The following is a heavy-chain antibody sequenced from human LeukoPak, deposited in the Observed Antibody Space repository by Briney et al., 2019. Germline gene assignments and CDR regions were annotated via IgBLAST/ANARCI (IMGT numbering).Heavy chain of an antibody. CDR3: AKEGVAVTTRGAYFDY. D-gene: IGHD4-17*01. J-gene: IGHJ4*02. CDR2: ISGDGDRT. CDR1: GFTFSSFV. V-gene: IGHV3-23*01. Sequence: GGSLRLSCEASGFTFSSFVVSWVRQALGKGLEWVSSISGDGDRTHYADSVKGRFTISRDNSKNMLYLQMNSLRAEDTAVYYCAKEGVAVTTRGAYFDYWGQGTLVTVSS.